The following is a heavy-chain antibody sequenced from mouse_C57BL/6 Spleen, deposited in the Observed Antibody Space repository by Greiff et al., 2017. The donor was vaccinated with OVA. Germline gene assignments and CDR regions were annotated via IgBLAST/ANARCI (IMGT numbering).Heavy chain of an antibody. CDR2: IYPGDGDT. V-gene: IGHV1-82*01. CDR3: ARSPMDY. CDR1: GYAFSSSW. J-gene: IGHJ4*01. Sequence: VQLQQSGPELVKPGASVKISCKASGYAFSSSWMNWVKQRPGKGLEWIGRIYPGDGDTNYNGKFKGKATLTADKSSSTAYMQLSSLTSEDSAVYCCARSPMDYWGQGTSVTVSS.